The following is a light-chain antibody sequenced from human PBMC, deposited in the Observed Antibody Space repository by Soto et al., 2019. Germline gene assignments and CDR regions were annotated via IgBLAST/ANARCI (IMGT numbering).Light chain of an antibody. CDR3: QHYFEYPWT. V-gene: IGKV1-8*01. CDR2: AAS. Sequence: AIRLTQSPSSLSASTGDRVTITCRASQDINNYLAWYQQKPGRAPKLLIDAASTLLSGVPPRFSGSGSGTDFTLTITALQSDDFAIYYCQHYFEYPWTFGQGPQV. J-gene: IGKJ1*01. CDR1: QDINNY.